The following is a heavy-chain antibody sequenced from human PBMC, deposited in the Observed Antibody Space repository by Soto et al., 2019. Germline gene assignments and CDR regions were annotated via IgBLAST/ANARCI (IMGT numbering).Heavy chain of an antibody. CDR3: TGEVASGY. CDR1: GFTVSSYG. J-gene: IGHJ4*02. Sequence: QVPLVESGGGVVQPGRSLRLSCAVSGFTVSSYGMHWVRQAPGKGLEWVAVISRDGGTKFYVDSVKGRFTISKDNSRNTLFLEMDSLRSDDMAVYYCTGEVASGYWGQGTLVTVSS. V-gene: IGHV3-30*03. D-gene: IGHD2-8*02. CDR2: ISRDGGTK.